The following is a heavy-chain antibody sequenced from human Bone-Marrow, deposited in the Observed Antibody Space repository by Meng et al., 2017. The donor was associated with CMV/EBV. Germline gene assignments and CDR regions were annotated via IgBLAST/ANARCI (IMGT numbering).Heavy chain of an antibody. CDR3: AKAYSSSWYREYYDY. CDR2: ITGSGGST. V-gene: IGHV3-23*01. CDR1: GFIFRNYA. Sequence: GESLKISCAASGFIFRNYAMSWVRQAPGKGLEWVSAITGSGGSTYYADSVKGRFTIYRDNSKHKLYLQLSSLKAEDTAVYYCAKAYSSSWYREYYDYWGQGTRVTGSS. D-gene: IGHD6-13*01. J-gene: IGHJ4*02.